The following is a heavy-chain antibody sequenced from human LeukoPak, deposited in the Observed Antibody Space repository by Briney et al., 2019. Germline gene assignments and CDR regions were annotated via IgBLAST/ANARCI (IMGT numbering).Heavy chain of an antibody. J-gene: IGHJ4*02. Sequence: ETLSLTCAVYGGSFSSYSMNWVRQAPGKGLEWISYISSGSSTIHYADSVKGRFTVSRDNAKNSLYLQMDSLRAEDTAVYYCARERGNYLKYWGQGTLVTVSS. D-gene: IGHD1-7*01. CDR3: ARERGNYLKY. V-gene: IGHV3-48*04. CDR2: ISSGSSTI. CDR1: GGSFSSYS.